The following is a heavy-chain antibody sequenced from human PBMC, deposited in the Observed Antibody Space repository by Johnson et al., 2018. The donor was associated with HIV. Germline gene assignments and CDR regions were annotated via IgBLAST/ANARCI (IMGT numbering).Heavy chain of an antibody. J-gene: IGHJ3*02. D-gene: IGHD6-13*01. CDR1: GFTFDDYG. Sequence: VQLVESGGGVVRPGGSLRLPCAAPGFTFDDYGMSWVRQTPVQGLQWVSGISCSGGSPCCATSVKGRFTISRDNAKKSLYLQMNSLRAEDTAVYYCAKVSSWYFRRAFDIWGQGTMVTVSS. CDR2: ISCSGGSP. V-gene: IGHV3-20*04. CDR3: AKVSSWYFRRAFDI.